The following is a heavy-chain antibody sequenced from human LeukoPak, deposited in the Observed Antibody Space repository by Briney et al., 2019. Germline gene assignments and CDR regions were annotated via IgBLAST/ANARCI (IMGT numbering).Heavy chain of an antibody. CDR3: ARTGWYTTNYYFYYMDV. J-gene: IGHJ6*03. D-gene: IGHD1-1*01. CDR1: GFSLRHYA. Sequence: PGRSLRLSCRPSGFSLRHYAVSWVRQAPGRGLEWVGFSEATTFGGTIEYAASVKGKFSVSRDEVRDIAYLQLNNLTIEDTAIYFCARTGWYTTNYYFYYMDVWGKGSSVSVSS. V-gene: IGHV3-49*04. CDR2: SEATTFGGTI.